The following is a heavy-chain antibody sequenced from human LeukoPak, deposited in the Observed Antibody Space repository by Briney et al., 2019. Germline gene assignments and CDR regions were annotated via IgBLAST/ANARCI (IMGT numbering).Heavy chain of an antibody. Sequence: PGGSLRLSCAASGSTFNTYSMNWVRQAPGKGLEWLSYVKSGNYDIQYADSVTGRFTVSRDSATNSLYLQMNDLKAEDTAVYYCARDSDWAFDYWGQGSLVTVSS. CDR3: ARDSDWAFDY. CDR1: GSTFNTYS. CDR2: VKSGNYDI. D-gene: IGHD3-9*01. V-gene: IGHV3-48*01. J-gene: IGHJ4*02.